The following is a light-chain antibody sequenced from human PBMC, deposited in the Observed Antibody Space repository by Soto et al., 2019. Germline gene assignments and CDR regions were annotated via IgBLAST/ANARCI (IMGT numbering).Light chain of an antibody. J-gene: IGKJ2*01. CDR2: GAS. Sequence: DIQMTQSPSSLSASVGDIATITCRASHDTSNSVAWFQQRPGMAPKSLIYGASSLQSGVSSRFSGSGSGTQFTLTISSLQPEDFATYYCQQYSSFPYTFGQGTKLEIK. CDR1: HDTSNS. CDR3: QQYSSFPYT. V-gene: IGKV1-16*01.